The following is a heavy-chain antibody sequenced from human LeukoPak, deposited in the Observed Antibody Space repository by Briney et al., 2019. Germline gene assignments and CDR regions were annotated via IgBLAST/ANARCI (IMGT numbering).Heavy chain of an antibody. D-gene: IGHD3-10*01. J-gene: IGHJ3*02. Sequence: SETLSLTCTVSGVSISGNYWSWIRQPPGKGLEWIGYIYYSGSTNYNPSLKSRVTISVDTSKNQFSLKLTSVTAADTAVYYCARQTYYYGSGSHAFDIWGQGTMVTVSS. CDR2: IYYSGST. CDR1: GVSISGNY. V-gene: IGHV4-59*01. CDR3: ARQTYYYGSGSHAFDI.